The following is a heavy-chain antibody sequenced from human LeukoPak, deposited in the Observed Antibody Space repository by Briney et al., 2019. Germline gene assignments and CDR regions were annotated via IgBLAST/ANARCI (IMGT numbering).Heavy chain of an antibody. CDR2: INSDGSST. CDR1: GFTFSSYW. Sequence: PGGSLRLSCAASGFTFSSYWMHWVRQAPGKGLVWVSRINSDGSSTTYADSVKGRFTISRDNAKNTLYLQMNSLRAEDTAVYYCARGFSTSFFDYWGQGTLVTVSS. D-gene: IGHD6-6*01. J-gene: IGHJ4*02. CDR3: ARGFSTSFFDY. V-gene: IGHV3-74*01.